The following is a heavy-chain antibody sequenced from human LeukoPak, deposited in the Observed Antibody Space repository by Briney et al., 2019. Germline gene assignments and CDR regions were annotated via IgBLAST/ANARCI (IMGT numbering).Heavy chain of an antibody. J-gene: IGHJ4*02. D-gene: IGHD1-1*01. V-gene: IGHV3-74*01. Sequence: GGSLRLSCAASGFTFSSYWMHWVRQAPGKGLVWVSRIDTDGSSTTYADSVKCRFTISRDNAKNTLYLQMNSLRAEDTAIYYCTRGGTTFDYWGQGTLVSVSS. CDR3: TRGGTTFDY. CDR2: IDTDGSST. CDR1: GFTFSSYW.